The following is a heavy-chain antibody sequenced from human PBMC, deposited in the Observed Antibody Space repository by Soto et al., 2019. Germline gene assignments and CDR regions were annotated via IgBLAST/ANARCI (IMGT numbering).Heavy chain of an antibody. V-gene: IGHV3-30-3*01. D-gene: IGHD6-19*01. CDR1: GFTFSSYA. J-gene: IGHJ4*02. CDR2: ISYDGSNK. CDR3: ARDPNPWRAGFFDY. Sequence: GGSLRLSCAASGFTFSSYAMHWVRQAPGKGLEWVAVISYDGSNKYYADSVKGRFTISRDNSKNTLYLQMNSLRAEDTAVYYCARDPNPWRAGFFDYWGQGTLVTVSS.